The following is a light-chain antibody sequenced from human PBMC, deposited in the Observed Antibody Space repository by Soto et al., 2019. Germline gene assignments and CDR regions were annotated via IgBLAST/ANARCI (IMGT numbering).Light chain of an antibody. CDR3: MQAVHEWT. CDR1: QSLLHSNGYNY. J-gene: IGKJ1*01. Sequence: DLVMTQSPLSLPVTPGEPASISCRSSQSLLHSNGYNYLDWYLQKPGQSPQLLIYLGSNRASGVPDRFSGSGSVTDFTLKISRVGAEDVGVYYCMQAVHEWTFGQGTKVEIE. V-gene: IGKV2-28*01. CDR2: LGS.